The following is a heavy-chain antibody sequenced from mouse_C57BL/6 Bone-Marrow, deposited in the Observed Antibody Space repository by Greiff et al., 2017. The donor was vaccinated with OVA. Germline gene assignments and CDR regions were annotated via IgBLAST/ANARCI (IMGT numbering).Heavy chain of an antibody. V-gene: IGHV1-22*01. CDR3: ARERITTVVARWYFDV. D-gene: IGHD1-1*01. CDR2: INPNNGGT. Sequence: EVQLQQSGPELVKPGASVKMSCKASGYTLTDYNMHWVKQSHGKSLEWIGYINPNNGGTSYNQKFKGKATLTVNKSSSTAYMELRSLTSEDSAVYYCARERITTVVARWYFDVWGTGTTVTVSS. CDR1: GYTLTDYN. J-gene: IGHJ1*03.